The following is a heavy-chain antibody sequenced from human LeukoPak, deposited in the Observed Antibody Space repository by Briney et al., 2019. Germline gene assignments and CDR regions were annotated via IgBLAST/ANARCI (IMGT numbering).Heavy chain of an antibody. CDR2: ISTSSSYI. D-gene: IGHD2-15*01. CDR3: ARGADGVSSNSRGWFDP. V-gene: IGHV3-21*01. J-gene: IGHJ5*02. CDR1: GFTFNRYN. Sequence: GGSLRLSCAASGFTFNRYNMNWVRRAPGKGLKWVSSISTSSSYIYYADSVRGRLTISRDNAKNSLYLQMNSLRAEDTAVYSCARGADGVSSNSRGWFDPWGQGTLVTVSS.